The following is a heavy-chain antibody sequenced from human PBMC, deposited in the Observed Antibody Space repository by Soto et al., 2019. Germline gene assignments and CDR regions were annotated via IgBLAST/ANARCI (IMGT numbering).Heavy chain of an antibody. J-gene: IGHJ3*02. V-gene: IGHV5-51*01. CDR3: ARHPYYDSSGYYVFAFDI. Sequence: PGDSLKLSRKRSGYRFTTYRIGSVRQMPEKGLEWMGIIYPGDSDTRYSPSFQGQVTISADKSISTAYLQWSSLKASDTAMYYCARHPYYDSSGYYVFAFDIWGQETMVTVSS. D-gene: IGHD3-22*01. CDR2: IYPGDSDT. CDR1: GYRFTTYR.